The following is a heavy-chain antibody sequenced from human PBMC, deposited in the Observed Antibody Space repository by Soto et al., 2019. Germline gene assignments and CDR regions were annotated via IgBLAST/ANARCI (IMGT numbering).Heavy chain of an antibody. CDR1: GGTFSSYA. J-gene: IGHJ6*02. CDR2: IIPIFGTA. CDR3: ARGPGARITIFGVFIPHSSPTYGMDV. Sequence: ASVKVSCKASGGTFSSYAISWVRQAPGQGLEWMGGIIPIFGTANYAQKFQGRVTITADESTSTAYMELSSLRSEDTAVYYCARGPGARITIFGVFIPHSSPTYGMDVWGQGTTVTVSS. D-gene: IGHD3-3*01. V-gene: IGHV1-69*13.